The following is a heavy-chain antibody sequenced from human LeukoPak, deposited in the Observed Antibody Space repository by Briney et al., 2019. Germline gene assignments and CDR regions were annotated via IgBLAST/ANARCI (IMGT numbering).Heavy chain of an antibody. CDR1: GFTFSSYA. J-gene: IGHJ4*02. CDR3: AKVYYYDSSGYYPFDY. Sequence: GGSLRLSCAASGFTFSSYAMSWVRQAPGKGLEWVSAISGSGGSTYYADSVKGRFTISRDNSKNTLYLLMNSLRAEDTAVYYCAKVYYYDSSGYYPFDYWGQGTLVTVSS. D-gene: IGHD3-22*01. V-gene: IGHV3-23*01. CDR2: ISGSGGST.